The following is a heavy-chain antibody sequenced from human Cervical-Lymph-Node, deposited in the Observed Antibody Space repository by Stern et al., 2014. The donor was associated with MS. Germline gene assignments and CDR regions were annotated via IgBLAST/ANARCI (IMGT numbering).Heavy chain of an antibody. J-gene: IGHJ4*02. CDR3: ARGGAVATSDYYFDY. D-gene: IGHD5-12*01. CDR2: TSYDGSDK. V-gene: IGHV3-30*01. CDR1: GFTFSYHA. Sequence: VQLVESGGGVVQPGRSLRLSCAASGFTFSYHAMHWVRQAPGKGLEWVAGTSYDGSDKNDADSVKGRFTISRDNSRNTLYLQMNSLRVDDTAVYYCARGGAVATSDYYFDYWGQGILVTVSS.